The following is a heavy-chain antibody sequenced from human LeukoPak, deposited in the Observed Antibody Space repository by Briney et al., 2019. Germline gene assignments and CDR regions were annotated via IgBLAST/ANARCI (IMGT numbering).Heavy chain of an antibody. V-gene: IGHV1-8*02. Sequence: ASVKVSCKASGYTFTSYYMHWVRQAPGQGLEWMGWMNPNSGNTGYAQKFQGRVTMTRNTSISTAYMELSSLRSEDTAVYYCARARGWYLRYYGMDVWGQGTTVTVSS. CDR1: GYTFTSYY. J-gene: IGHJ6*02. CDR2: MNPNSGNT. D-gene: IGHD6-19*01. CDR3: ARARGWYLRYYGMDV.